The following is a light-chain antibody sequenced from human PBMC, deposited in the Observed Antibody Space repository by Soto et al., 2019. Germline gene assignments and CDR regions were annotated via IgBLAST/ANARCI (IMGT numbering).Light chain of an antibody. J-gene: IGLJ2*01. CDR3: CSYAGGYRLEV. CDR1: SSDVGGYNY. V-gene: IGLV2-11*01. Sequence: QSALTQPRSVSGSPGQSVTISCTGTSSDVGGYNYISWYQQHPGKAPRLIIHDVSRRPSGVPDRFSASKSGNTASLTISGLQAEDEADYYCCSYAGGYRLEVFGGGTQLTVL. CDR2: DVS.